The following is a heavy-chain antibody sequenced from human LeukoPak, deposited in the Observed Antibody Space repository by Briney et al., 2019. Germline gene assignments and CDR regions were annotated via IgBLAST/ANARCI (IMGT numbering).Heavy chain of an antibody. D-gene: IGHD6-13*01. J-gene: IGHJ4*02. Sequence: GGTLRLSCAASGFTFSSYGMSWVRQAPGKGLEWVSAISGSGGSTYYADSVKGRFTISRDNSKNTLYLQMNSLRAEDTAVYYCTKELTTGSGYLHYFDYWGQGTLVTVSS. V-gene: IGHV3-23*01. CDR1: GFTFSSYG. CDR3: TKELTTGSGYLHYFDY. CDR2: ISGSGGST.